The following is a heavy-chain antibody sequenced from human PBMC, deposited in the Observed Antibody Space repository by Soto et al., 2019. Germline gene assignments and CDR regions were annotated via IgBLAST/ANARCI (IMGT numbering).Heavy chain of an antibody. V-gene: IGHV4-39*01. CDR2: IYYSGGT. Sequence: PSETLSLTCTVSGGCISSSSYYGGWIRQPPGKGLEWIGSIYYSGGTYYNPSLKSRVTISVDTSKNQFSLKLSSVTAADTAVYYSARPDKTHSYEPFDYWGQGTPVTVSS. CDR1: GGCISSSSYY. CDR3: ARPDKTHSYEPFDY. J-gene: IGHJ4*02. D-gene: IGHD3-3*01.